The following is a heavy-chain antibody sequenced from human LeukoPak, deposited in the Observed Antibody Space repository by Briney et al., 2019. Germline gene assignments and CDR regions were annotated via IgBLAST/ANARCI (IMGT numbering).Heavy chain of an antibody. J-gene: IGHJ3*02. CDR2: ISAYNGNT. CDR3: ARMGVYYYDSSGPEGYAFDI. D-gene: IGHD3-22*01. CDR1: GYTFISYG. Sequence: ASVKVSCKASGYTFISYGISWVRQAPGQGLEWMGWISAYNGNTNYAQKLQGRVTMTTDTSTSTAYMELRSLRSDDTAVYYCARMGVYYYDSSGPEGYAFDIWGQGTMVTVSS. V-gene: IGHV1-18*01.